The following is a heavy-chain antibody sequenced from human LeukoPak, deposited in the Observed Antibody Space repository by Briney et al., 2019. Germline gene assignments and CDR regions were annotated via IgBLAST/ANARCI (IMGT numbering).Heavy chain of an antibody. CDR1: GYTFTSYY. J-gene: IGHJ4*02. D-gene: IGHD6-13*01. CDR2: INPSGGST. Sequence: GASVKVSCKASGYTFTSYYMHWVRQAPGQGLEWMGIINPSGGSTSYAQKFQGRVTITTDESTSTAYMELSSLRSEDTAVYYCASYERYSSSWSPPFDYWGQGTLVTVSS. V-gene: IGHV1-46*01. CDR3: ASYERYSSSWSPPFDY.